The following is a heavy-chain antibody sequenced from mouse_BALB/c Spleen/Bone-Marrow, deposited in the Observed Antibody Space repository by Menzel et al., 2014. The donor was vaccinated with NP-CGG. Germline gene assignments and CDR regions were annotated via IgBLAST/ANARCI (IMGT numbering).Heavy chain of an antibody. CDR2: ISDGGSYT. CDR3: ARDAYYYGSSYWYYDV. V-gene: IGHV5-4*02. Sequence: EVKLMESGGGLVKPGGSLKLSCAASGFTFSDYYMYWVRQTPEKGLEWVATISDGGSYTYYPDSVKGRFTNSRDNAKNSLCLQVTSLKSEDTVMYYCARDAYYYGSSYWYYDVWGAGTTVTVSS. J-gene: IGHJ1*01. D-gene: IGHD1-1*01. CDR1: GFTFSDYY.